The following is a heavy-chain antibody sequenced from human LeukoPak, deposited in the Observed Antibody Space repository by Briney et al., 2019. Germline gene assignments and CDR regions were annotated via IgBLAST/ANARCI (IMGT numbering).Heavy chain of an antibody. J-gene: IGHJ3*02. CDR1: GFTFSSYG. V-gene: IGHV3-30*18. CDR3: AKITGIVVVYDAFDI. CDR2: ISYDGSNK. D-gene: IGHD3-22*01. Sequence: PGGSLRLSCAASGFTFSSYGMHWVRQAPGKGLEWVAVISYDGSNKYYADSVKGRFTISRDNSKNTLYLQMNSPRAEDTAVYYCAKITGIVVVYDAFDIWGQGTMVTVSS.